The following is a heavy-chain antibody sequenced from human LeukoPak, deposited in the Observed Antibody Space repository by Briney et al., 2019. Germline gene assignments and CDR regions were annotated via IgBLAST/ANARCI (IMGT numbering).Heavy chain of an antibody. CDR2: ISSSGGST. J-gene: IGHJ5*02. CDR3: AKEHLPGYCSGGNCYVHHWSDP. D-gene: IGHD2-15*01. Sequence: GGSLRLSCVASGFTFSSYAMSWVRQAPGKGLEWVSAISSSGGSTYYTDSVKGRFTISRDNSKNTLYLQMNSLRAEDTAIYYCAKEHLPGYCSGGNCYVHHWSDPWGLRTLVTVSA. V-gene: IGHV3-23*01. CDR1: GFTFSSYA.